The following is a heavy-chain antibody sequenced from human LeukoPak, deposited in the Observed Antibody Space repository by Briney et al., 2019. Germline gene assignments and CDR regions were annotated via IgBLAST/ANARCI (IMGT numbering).Heavy chain of an antibody. CDR3: ARSIRVVTHFDY. CDR2: IYYSGST. D-gene: IGHD2-21*02. Sequence: SETLSLTRTVSGGSSSSSSYYWGWIRQPPGKGLEWIGSIYYSGSTYYNPSLKSRVTISVDTSKNQFSLKLSSVTAADTAVYYCARSIRVVTHFDYWGQGTLVTVSS. J-gene: IGHJ4*02. V-gene: IGHV4-39*07. CDR1: GGSSSSSSYY.